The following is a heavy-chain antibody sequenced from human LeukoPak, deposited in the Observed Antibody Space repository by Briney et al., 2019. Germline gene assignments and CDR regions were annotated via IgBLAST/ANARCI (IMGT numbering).Heavy chain of an antibody. Sequence: ASVKVSCKASGYTFTSYGISWVRQAPGQGLEWMGWISAYNGNTNYAQKLQGRVTMTTDTSTSTAYMELSSLRSEDTAVYYCARGNVEMATTGAFDIWGQGTMVTVSS. J-gene: IGHJ3*02. CDR3: ARGNVEMATTGAFDI. CDR2: ISAYNGNT. D-gene: IGHD5-24*01. CDR1: GYTFTSYG. V-gene: IGHV1-18*01.